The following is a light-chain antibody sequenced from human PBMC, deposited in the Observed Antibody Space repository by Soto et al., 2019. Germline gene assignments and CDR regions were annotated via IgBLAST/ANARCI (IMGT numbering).Light chain of an antibody. Sequence: TQYPANLSGSRGECATRTCRASESVSTNLAWCQQKPGQAPRLLMYGASTRATGIPARFRGSGSGTEFIITIVSRQAKDFALYYRQQYKGWPRGVTFGPGTKVDIK. CDR1: ESVSTN. V-gene: IGKV3-15*01. J-gene: IGKJ3*01. CDR2: GAS. CDR3: QQYKGWPRGVT.